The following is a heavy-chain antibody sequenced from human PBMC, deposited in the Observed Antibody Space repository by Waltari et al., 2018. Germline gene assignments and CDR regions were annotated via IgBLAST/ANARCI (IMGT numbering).Heavy chain of an antibody. D-gene: IGHD2-15*01. J-gene: IGHJ4*02. V-gene: IGHV4-34*01. CDR1: GGSFSGYY. CDR2: INHSGST. Sequence: QVQLQQWGAGLLKPSETLSLTCAVYGGSFSGYYWSWIRQPPGKGLEWIGEINHSGSTNCNPSRRCRVTISVDTSKNQFSLKLSAVTAADTAVYYCARVVVVAANPFLDYWGQGTLVTVSS. CDR3: ARVVVVAANPFLDY.